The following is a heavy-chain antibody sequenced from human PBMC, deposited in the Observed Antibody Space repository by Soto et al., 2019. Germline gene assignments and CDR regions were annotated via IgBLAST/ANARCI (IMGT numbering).Heavy chain of an antibody. Sequence: QVQLEQSAGEVKKPGASVKVSCKASGYTFTNNGINWVRQAPGQGLEWLGWISVFDGKTNFAQKFQDRVAMTTDTSTRNTYVXLRNLRADDTAVYYCARGLGLWFGDPNSYYHAMDVWGQGTTVTVTS. D-gene: IGHD3-10*01. CDR2: ISVFDGKT. CDR3: ARGLGLWFGDPNSYYHAMDV. J-gene: IGHJ6*02. V-gene: IGHV1-18*01. CDR1: GYTFTNNG.